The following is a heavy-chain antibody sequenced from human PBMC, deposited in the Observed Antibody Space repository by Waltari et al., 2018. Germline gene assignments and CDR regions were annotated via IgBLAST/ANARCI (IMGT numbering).Heavy chain of an antibody. CDR2: ISSDGSNR. J-gene: IGHJ4*02. D-gene: IGHD3-22*01. CDR1: GFPFSNYA. Sequence: VQLLESGGGLEQPGGSPTLSCATSGFPFSNYAMHGGRQAPGKGLEWVAVISSDGSNRFYADSVKGRFTISRDISMNRLYLDMNSVRAEDTAVYYCGKGKYGSAYSAVDYWGQGTLVTVSS. V-gene: IGHV3-30-3*02. CDR3: GKGKYGSAYSAVDY.